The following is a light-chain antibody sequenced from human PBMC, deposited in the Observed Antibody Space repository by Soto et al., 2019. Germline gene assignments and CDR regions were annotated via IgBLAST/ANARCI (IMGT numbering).Light chain of an antibody. V-gene: IGKV3-20*01. J-gene: IGKJ1*01. CDR2: GAS. Sequence: DMVMTQSPGTLSLSPGERATLSCRASQSVSSSYLAWYQQKPGQAPRLLIYGASSRATGIPDRFSGSGSGTDFTLTISRLEPEDFAVYYCQQTQTFGQGTKVDI. CDR3: QQTQT. CDR1: QSVSSSY.